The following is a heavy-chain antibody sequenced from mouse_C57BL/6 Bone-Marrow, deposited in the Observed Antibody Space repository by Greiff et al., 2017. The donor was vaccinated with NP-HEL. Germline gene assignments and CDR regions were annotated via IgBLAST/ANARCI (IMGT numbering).Heavy chain of an antibody. D-gene: IGHD2-14*01. CDR1: GYTFTSYW. Sequence: QVQLQQPGAELVMPGASVKLSCKASGYTFTSYWMHWVKQRPGQGLAWIGELDPSDSYTNYNQKFKGKSTLTVDKSSSTAYMQLSSLTSEDSAVYYCAREGRRYAMDYWGQGTSVTVSS. CDR2: LDPSDSYT. V-gene: IGHV1-69*01. J-gene: IGHJ4*01. CDR3: AREGRRYAMDY.